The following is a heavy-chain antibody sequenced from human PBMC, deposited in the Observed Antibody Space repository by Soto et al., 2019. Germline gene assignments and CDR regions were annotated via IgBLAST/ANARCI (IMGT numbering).Heavy chain of an antibody. CDR2: VWSDGSKE. D-gene: IGHD2-2*01. CDR3: ARGQYQLLLLAFDF. CDR1: GFTFSTYG. J-gene: IGHJ3*01. V-gene: IGHV3-33*01. Sequence: GGSLRLSCAASGFTFSTYGVHWVRQAPGKGLEWVAVVWSDGSKEFYADSVKGRFTISRDNSKNTLYLQMNSLGAEDTAVYYCARGQYQLLLLAFDFWGQGTMVTVSS.